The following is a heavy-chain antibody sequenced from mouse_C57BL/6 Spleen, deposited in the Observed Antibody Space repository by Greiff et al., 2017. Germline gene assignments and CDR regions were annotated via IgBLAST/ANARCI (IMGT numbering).Heavy chain of an antibody. D-gene: IGHD2-13*01. CDR2: IYPGDGDT. Sequence: VQLQQSGPELVKPGASVKISCKASGYAFSSSWMNWVKQRPGKGLEWIGRIYPGDGDTNYNGKFKGKATLTADKSSSTAYMQLSSLTSEDSAVYFCARERGLLYYFDYWGQGTTLTVSS. CDR1: GYAFSSSW. J-gene: IGHJ2*01. V-gene: IGHV1-82*01. CDR3: ARERGLLYYFDY.